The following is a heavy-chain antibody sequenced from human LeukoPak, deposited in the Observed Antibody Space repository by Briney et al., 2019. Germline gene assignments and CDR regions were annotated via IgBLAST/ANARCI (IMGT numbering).Heavy chain of an antibody. CDR3: ARGSGLTGYYVY. CDR1: GFTFSSYS. CDR2: ISSSSSYI. Sequence: PGGSLRLSCAASGFTFSSYSMSWVRQAPGKGLEWVSSISSSSSYIYYADSVKGRFTISRDNAKNSLYLQMNSLRAEDTAVYYCARGSGLTGYYVYWGQGTLVTVSS. D-gene: IGHD3-9*01. J-gene: IGHJ4*02. V-gene: IGHV3-21*01.